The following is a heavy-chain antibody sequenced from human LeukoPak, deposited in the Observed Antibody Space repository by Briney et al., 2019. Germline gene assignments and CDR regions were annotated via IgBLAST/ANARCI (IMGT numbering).Heavy chain of an antibody. CDR3: ATGYRIVGALVFDY. CDR2: FDPEDGET. CDR1: GSTLTELS. D-gene: IGHD1-26*01. V-gene: IGHV1-24*01. J-gene: IGHJ4*02. Sequence: ASVKVSCQLFGSTLTELSMHWVRQAPGKGLEWMGGFDPEDGETIYAQKFQGRVTMTEDTSTDTAYMELSSLRSEDTAVYYCATGYRIVGALVFDYWGQGTLVTVSS.